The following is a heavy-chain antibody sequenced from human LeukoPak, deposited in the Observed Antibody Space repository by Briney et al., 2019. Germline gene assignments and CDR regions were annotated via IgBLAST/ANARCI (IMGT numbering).Heavy chain of an antibody. Sequence: GGSLRLSCAASGFTFSNYTMNWVRQAPGKGLEWVSSISSSSSYIFYADSVKGRFTISRDNAKNSLYLQMNSLRAEDTAVYYCASSLLPRVFDSGGTGTLVTASP. CDR2: ISSSSSYI. D-gene: IGHD1-26*01. CDR3: ASSLLPRVFDS. CDR1: GFTFSNYT. V-gene: IGHV3-21*01. J-gene: IGHJ4*02.